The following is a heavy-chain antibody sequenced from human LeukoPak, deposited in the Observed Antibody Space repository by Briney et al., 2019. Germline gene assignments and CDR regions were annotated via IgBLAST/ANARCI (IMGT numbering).Heavy chain of an antibody. D-gene: IGHD4-17*01. Sequence: GGSLRLSCAASGFTFSNNWMTWVRQAPGKGLEWVASVKKDASEKYYVDSVKGRFTISRDNAKNSLYLQMNSLKTEDTAVYYCTTVDYGDLTPAASSDYWGQGTLVTVSS. V-gene: IGHV3-7*03. CDR1: GFTFSNNW. J-gene: IGHJ4*02. CDR2: VKKDASEK. CDR3: TTVDYGDLTPAASSDY.